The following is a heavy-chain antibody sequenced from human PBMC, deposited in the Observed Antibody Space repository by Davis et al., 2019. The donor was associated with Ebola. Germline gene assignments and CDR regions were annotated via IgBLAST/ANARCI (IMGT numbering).Heavy chain of an antibody. CDR2: INSDGSST. Sequence: GESLKISCAASGFTFSSYWMHWVRQAPGKGLVWVSRINSDGSSTSYADSVKGRFTISRDNAKNTLYLQMNSLRAEDTAVYYCARVRDRAYSSGWAFDYWGQGTLVTVSS. V-gene: IGHV3-74*01. CDR1: GFTFSSYW. CDR3: ARVRDRAYSSGWAFDY. J-gene: IGHJ4*02. D-gene: IGHD6-19*01.